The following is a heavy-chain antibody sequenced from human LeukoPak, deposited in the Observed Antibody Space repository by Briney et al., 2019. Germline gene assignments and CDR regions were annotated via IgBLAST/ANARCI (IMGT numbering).Heavy chain of an antibody. V-gene: IGHV3-48*02. J-gene: IGHJ4*02. D-gene: IGHD6-19*01. CDR2: IRGGSRAV. Sequence: QAGGSLRLSCAASGFTFSSYSMNWVRQAPGKGLEWVSYIRGGSRAVYYADSVKGRFTISRDDAKNSLYLQMSSLRDEDTALYFCARGAVSGSYLDSWGQGTLVTVSS. CDR1: GFTFSSYS. CDR3: ARGAVSGSYLDS.